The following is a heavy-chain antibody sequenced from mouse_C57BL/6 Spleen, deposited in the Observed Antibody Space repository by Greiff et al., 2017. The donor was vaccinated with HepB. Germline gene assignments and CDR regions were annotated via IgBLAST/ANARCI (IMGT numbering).Heavy chain of an antibody. CDR3: ARGYYYGSSYPHWYFDV. CDR2: INYDGSST. D-gene: IGHD1-1*01. CDR1: GFTFSDYY. V-gene: IGHV5-16*01. J-gene: IGHJ1*03. Sequence: EVKLMESEGGLVQPGSSMKLSCTASGFTFSDYYMAWVRQVPEKGLEWVANINYDGSSTYYLDSLKSRFILSRDNAKNILYLQMSSLKSEDTATYYCARGYYYGSSYPHWYFDVWGTGTTVTVSS.